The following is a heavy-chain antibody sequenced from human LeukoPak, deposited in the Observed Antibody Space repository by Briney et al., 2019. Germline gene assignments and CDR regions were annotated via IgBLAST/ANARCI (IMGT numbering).Heavy chain of an antibody. CDR1: GFTFSNYI. CDR3: ARGPTSGYHCCFVVY. V-gene: IGHV3-21*01. CDR2: ISDSSSYM. J-gene: IGHJ4*02. Sequence: GGSLRLSCAASGFTFSNYIINWVRQAPGKGLEWVSSISDSSSYMYYADSVKGRFTISRDNAKNSLYLQMNSLRAEDTAVYYCARGPTSGYHCCFVVYWGQGTLVTVSS. D-gene: IGHD5-12*01.